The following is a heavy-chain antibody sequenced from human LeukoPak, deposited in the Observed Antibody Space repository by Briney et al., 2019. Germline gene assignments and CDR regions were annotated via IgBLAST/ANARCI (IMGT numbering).Heavy chain of an antibody. CDR1: GFTFSSYG. J-gene: IGHJ4*02. V-gene: IGHV3-30*18. Sequence: GGSLRLSCAASGFTFSSYGMHWVRQAPGKGLEWVAVISYDGSNKYYADSVKGRFTISRDNSKNTLYLQMNSLRAEDTAVYYCAKGPGTSQLRSHFDYWGQGTLVTVSS. D-gene: IGHD5-18*01. CDR2: ISYDGSNK. CDR3: AKGPGTSQLRSHFDY.